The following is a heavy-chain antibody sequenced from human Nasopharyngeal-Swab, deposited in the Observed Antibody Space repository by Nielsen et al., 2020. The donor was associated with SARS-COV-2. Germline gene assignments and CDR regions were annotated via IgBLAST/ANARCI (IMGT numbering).Heavy chain of an antibody. CDR3: ARERGYSYGTYYFDY. D-gene: IGHD5-18*01. Sequence: GESLKIPCAASGFTFSDYYMSWIRQAPGKGLEWVSYISSSGSTIYYADSVKGRFTISRDNAKNSLYLQMNSLRAEDTAVYYCARERGYSYGTYYFDYWGQGTLVTVSS. CDR2: ISSSGSTI. J-gene: IGHJ4*02. CDR1: GFTFSDYY. V-gene: IGHV3-11*04.